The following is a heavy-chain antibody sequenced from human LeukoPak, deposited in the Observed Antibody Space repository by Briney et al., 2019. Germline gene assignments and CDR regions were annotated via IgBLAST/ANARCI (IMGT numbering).Heavy chain of an antibody. CDR3: ARTALGTDYDAREDY. V-gene: IGHV1-18*01. Sequence: ASVKVSCKASGYTFTSYGISWVRQAPGQGLEWVGWTSTYNDNTNYAQKLQGRVTMTTDTSTSTAYMELRSLRSDDTAVYYCARTALGTDYDAREDYWGQGTLVTVSS. J-gene: IGHJ4*02. D-gene: IGHD4/OR15-4a*01. CDR2: TSTYNDNT. CDR1: GYTFTSYG.